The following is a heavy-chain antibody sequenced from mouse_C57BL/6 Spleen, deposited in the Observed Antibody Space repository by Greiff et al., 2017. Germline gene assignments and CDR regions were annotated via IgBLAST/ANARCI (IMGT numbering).Heavy chain of an antibody. Sequence: EVQLQQSVAELVRPGASVKLSCTASGFNIKNTSMHWVKQRPEQGLEWIGRIDPANGNTKYAPKFQGKATITADTSSNTAYLQLSSLTSEDTAIYYCARDYGSSYFYAMDYWGQGTSVTVSS. D-gene: IGHD1-1*01. CDR1: GFNIKNTS. CDR3: ARDYGSSYFYAMDY. CDR2: IDPANGNT. V-gene: IGHV14-3*01. J-gene: IGHJ4*01.